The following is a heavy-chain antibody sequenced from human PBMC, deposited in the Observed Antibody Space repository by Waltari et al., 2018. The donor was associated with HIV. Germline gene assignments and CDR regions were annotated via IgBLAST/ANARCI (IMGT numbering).Heavy chain of an antibody. J-gene: IGHJ4*02. V-gene: IGHV4-39*07. Sequence: QLQLQESGPGLVKPSVTLSLTCTVPGGSISSSSYHWGWIRQPPGKGLEWIGIISYSGTTYYNPSLKSRVTISEDTSKNQFSLKLSSVTAADTAVYYCARAKRYYDSSGYVDYWGQGTLVTVSS. D-gene: IGHD3-22*01. CDR3: ARAKRYYDSSGYVDY. CDR2: ISYSGTT. CDR1: GGSISSSSYH.